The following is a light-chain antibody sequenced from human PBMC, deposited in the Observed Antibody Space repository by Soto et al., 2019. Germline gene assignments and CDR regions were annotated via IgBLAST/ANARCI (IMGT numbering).Light chain of an antibody. CDR2: GVY. V-gene: IGLV2-14*01. J-gene: IGLJ1*01. Sequence: QSFLTQPASVSGSAGRSITISCAGTGSDIGAYNNVSWYQQHPGKAPKLIIYGVYHRPSGVSTRFSASKSAYTASLTISGLQAEDEADYYCSSFTTTYFYVFGPGTKVTVL. CDR3: SSFTTTYFYV. CDR1: GSDIGAYNN.